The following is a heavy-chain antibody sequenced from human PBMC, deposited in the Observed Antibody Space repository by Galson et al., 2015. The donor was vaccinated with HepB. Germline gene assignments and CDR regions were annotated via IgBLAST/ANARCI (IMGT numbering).Heavy chain of an antibody. D-gene: IGHD2-15*01. CDR3: AKGVVVVYYYYGMDV. CDR1: GFTFSSYA. CDR2: ISYDGSSK. V-gene: IGHV3-30*18. Sequence: SLRLSCAASGFTFSSYAMHWVRQAPGKGLEWVAVISYDGSSKYYADSVKGRFTISRDNSKNTLYLQMNSLRVEDTAVYYCAKGVVVVYYYYGMDVWGQGTTVTVSS. J-gene: IGHJ6*02.